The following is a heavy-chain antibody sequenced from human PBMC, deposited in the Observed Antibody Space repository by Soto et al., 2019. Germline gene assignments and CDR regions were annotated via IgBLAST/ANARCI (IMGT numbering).Heavy chain of an antibody. V-gene: IGHV2-5*02. CDR2: IYWDDDK. D-gene: IGHD5-18*01. CDR1: GFSLSTSGVG. J-gene: IGHJ4*02. Sequence: QITLKESGPTLVKPTQTLTLTCTFSGFSLSTSGVGVGWIRQPPGKALEWLALIYWDDDKRYSPSLKSRLTITKDTSKNQVVLTMTNMDPVDTATYYCAHRDTAMAPFDGQYFDYWGQGTLVTVSS. CDR3: AHRDTAMAPFDGQYFDY.